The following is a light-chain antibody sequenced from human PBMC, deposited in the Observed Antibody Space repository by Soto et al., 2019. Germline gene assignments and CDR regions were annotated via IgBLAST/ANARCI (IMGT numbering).Light chain of an antibody. Sequence: QSALTQPPSASGSPGQSVTISCTGTSSDVGAYNYVSWYQQLPGKAPKLIIYGVSKRPSGVPDRFSGSKSGNTASLTVSGLQAEDEADYYCTSYAGTYSFFYVFGTGTKVTVL. J-gene: IGLJ1*01. CDR1: SSDVGAYNY. CDR2: GVS. V-gene: IGLV2-8*01. CDR3: TSYAGTYSFFYV.